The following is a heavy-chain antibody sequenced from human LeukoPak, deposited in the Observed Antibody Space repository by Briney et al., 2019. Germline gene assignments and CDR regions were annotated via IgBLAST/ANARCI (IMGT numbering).Heavy chain of an antibody. J-gene: IGHJ4*02. CDR1: GFSFSNAW. V-gene: IGHV3-15*01. CDR3: ATALPDCSGGACYGQYGHTWGTDY. CDR2: IKSQTDGGTT. D-gene: IGHD2-15*01. Sequence: IPGGSLRLSCAASGFSFSNAWMSWVRQAPGKGLEWVGRIKSQTDGGTTDYAAPVKGRFTISRDDSKNMLYLQMNSLKTEDTAMYYCATALPDCSGGACYGQYGHTWGTDYWGQGTLVTVSS.